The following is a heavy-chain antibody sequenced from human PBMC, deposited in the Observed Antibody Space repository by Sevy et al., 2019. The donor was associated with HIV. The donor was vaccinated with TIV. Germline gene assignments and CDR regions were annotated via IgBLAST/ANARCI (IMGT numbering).Heavy chain of an antibody. Sequence: SQTLSLTCDISGDSVSSDSAAWNWIRQSPSRGLEWPGKTSYRSKWYNDYAVSVKGRITINPDTSKNQLSLQLNSVTPEDTAVYYCARDSYYYDSSDYGDAFDIWVQGTMVTVSS. J-gene: IGHJ3*02. V-gene: IGHV6-1*01. CDR2: TSYRSKWYN. CDR1: GDSVSSDSAA. D-gene: IGHD3-22*01. CDR3: ARDSYYYDSSDYGDAFDI.